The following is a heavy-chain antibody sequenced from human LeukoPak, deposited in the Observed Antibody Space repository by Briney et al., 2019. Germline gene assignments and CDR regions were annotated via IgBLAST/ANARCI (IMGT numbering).Heavy chain of an antibody. CDR2: IYYSGST. V-gene: IGHV4-59*12. CDR3: ARDGGYSYGNYFDY. Sequence: SETLSLTCTVSGGSISSYYWSWIRQPPGKGLEWIGYIYYSGSTNYNPSLKSRVTISVDTSKNQFSLKLSSVTAADTAVYYCARDGGYSYGNYFDYWGQGTLVTVSS. CDR1: GGSISSYY. D-gene: IGHD5-18*01. J-gene: IGHJ4*02.